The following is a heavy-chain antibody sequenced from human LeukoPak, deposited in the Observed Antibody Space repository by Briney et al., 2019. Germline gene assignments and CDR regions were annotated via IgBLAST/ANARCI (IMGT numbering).Heavy chain of an antibody. CDR1: GYTFTDYY. V-gene: IGHV1-2*06. CDR3: ARDPWGGDIVVVPAAIHDP. Sequence: ASVKVSCKASGYTFTDYYIHWVRQAPGQGLEWMGRINPNSGGTNYAQKFQGRVTMTRDTSISTAYMELSRLRSDDTAVFYCARDPWGGDIVVVPAAIHDPWGQGTLVTVSS. CDR2: INPNSGGT. D-gene: IGHD2-2*01. J-gene: IGHJ5*02.